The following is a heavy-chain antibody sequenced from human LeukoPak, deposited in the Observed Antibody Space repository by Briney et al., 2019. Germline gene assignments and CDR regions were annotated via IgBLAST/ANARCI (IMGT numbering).Heavy chain of an antibody. CDR3: ARGSSEGYCSGGSCYSNLGRAFDI. CDR1: GFTFSSYS. D-gene: IGHD2-15*01. J-gene: IGHJ3*02. V-gene: IGHV3-21*01. CDR2: ISSSSSYI. Sequence: PGGSLRLSCAASGFTFSSYSMNWVRQAPGKGLEWVSSISSSSSYIYYADSVKGRFTISRDNAKNSLYLQMNSLRAEDTAVYYCARGSSEGYCSGGSCYSNLGRAFDIWGQGTMVTVSS.